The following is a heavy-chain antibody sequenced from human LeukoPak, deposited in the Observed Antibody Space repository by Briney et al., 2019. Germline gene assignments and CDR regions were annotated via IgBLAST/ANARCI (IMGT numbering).Heavy chain of an antibody. CDR3: GRGHYGDYA. V-gene: IGHV3-74*01. CDR2: ISGDGSTT. D-gene: IGHD4-17*01. Sequence: GGSLRLSCAASGFTLSYYWMHWVRQGPGKGLVWVSTISGDGSTTHYADSVKGRFNISRDNAKNTLYLEMNSLRAEDTAVYYCGRGHYGDYAWGQGTLVTISS. J-gene: IGHJ5*02. CDR1: GFTLSYYW.